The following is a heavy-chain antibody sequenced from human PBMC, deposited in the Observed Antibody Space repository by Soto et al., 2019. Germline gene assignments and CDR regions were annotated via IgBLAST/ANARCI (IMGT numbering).Heavy chain of an antibody. CDR1: GFTVSSNY. CDR2: IYSGGST. J-gene: IGHJ6*02. Sequence: EVQLVESGGGLIQPGGSLRLSCAASGFTVSSNYMSWVRQAPGKGLEWVSVIYSGGSTYYADSVKGRFTIYRDNSKNPLYLQMNSLRFEDTAVYYCARVPTIFGVVTTYNGMDVWGQGTTVTVSS. CDR3: ARVPTIFGVVTTYNGMDV. D-gene: IGHD3-3*01. V-gene: IGHV3-53*01.